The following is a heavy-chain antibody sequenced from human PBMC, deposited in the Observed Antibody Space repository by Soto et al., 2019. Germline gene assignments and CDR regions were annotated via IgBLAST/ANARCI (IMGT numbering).Heavy chain of an antibody. V-gene: IGHV1-69*13. D-gene: IGHD2-2*01. J-gene: IGHJ5*02. CDR3: ARAGCSSTSCSLFHNWFDP. Sequence: SVKVSCKASGGTFSSYAISWVRQAPGQGLEWMGGIIPIFGTANYAQKFQGRVTITADESTSTAYMELSSLRSEDTAVYYCARAGCSSTSCSLFHNWFDPWGQGTMVTVYS. CDR1: GGTFSSYA. CDR2: IIPIFGTA.